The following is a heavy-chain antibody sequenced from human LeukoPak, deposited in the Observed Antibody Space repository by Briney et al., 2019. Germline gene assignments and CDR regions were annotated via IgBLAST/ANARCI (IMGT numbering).Heavy chain of an antibody. CDR2: IDPNSGGT. CDR1: GYTFTGYY. J-gene: IGHJ4*02. Sequence: ASVKVSCKASGYTFTGYYMHWVRQAPGQGLEWMGWIDPNSGGTNYAQKFQGRVTMTRDTSISTAYMELSRLRSDDTAVYYCAREYNSSRYFDSWGQGTLVTVSS. CDR3: AREYNSSRYFDS. D-gene: IGHD6-13*01. V-gene: IGHV1-2*02.